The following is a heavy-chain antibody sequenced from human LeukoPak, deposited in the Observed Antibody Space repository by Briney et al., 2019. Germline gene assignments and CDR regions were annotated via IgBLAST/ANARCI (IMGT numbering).Heavy chain of an antibody. CDR2: IRSKTDGGTT. D-gene: IGHD4-17*01. CDR1: GFTFSNAW. CDR3: TTRMTTVTRFDY. Sequence: GGSLRLSCAASGFTFSNAWMSWVRQAPGKGLEWVGRIRSKTDGGTTDYAAPVKGRFTISRDDSKNTLYLQMNSLKTEDTAVYYCTTRMTTVTRFDYWGQGTLVTVSS. J-gene: IGHJ4*02. V-gene: IGHV3-15*01.